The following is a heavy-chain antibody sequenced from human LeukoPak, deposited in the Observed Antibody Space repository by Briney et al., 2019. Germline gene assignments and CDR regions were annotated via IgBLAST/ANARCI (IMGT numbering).Heavy chain of an antibody. D-gene: IGHD3-10*01. CDR2: ISYTEST. Sequence: SETLSLTCTVSGVSITSNFYYWGWIRQSPGKGLEWIGDISYTESTYYNPSLNSRVTISVDTSKNHFSLTLSSVTAADTAVYYCARDRYGSYSDFWGHGILVTVSS. CDR3: ARDRYGSYSDF. J-gene: IGHJ5*01. CDR1: GVSITSNFYY. V-gene: IGHV4-39*07.